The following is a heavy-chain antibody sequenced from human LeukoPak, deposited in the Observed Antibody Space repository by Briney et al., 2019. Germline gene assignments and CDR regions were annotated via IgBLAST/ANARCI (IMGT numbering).Heavy chain of an antibody. J-gene: IGHJ4*02. CDR3: AKTRFGELLSYFDY. CDR1: GFTVSSNY. CDR2: ISGNGAST. V-gene: IGHV3-23*01. D-gene: IGHD3-10*01. Sequence: PGGSLRLSCAASGFTVSSNYMSWVRQAPGKGLEWVSAISGNGASTSYADSVKGRFTISRDNSKNTLYLQMNSLRAEDTAVYYCAKTRFGELLSYFDYWGQGTLVTVSS.